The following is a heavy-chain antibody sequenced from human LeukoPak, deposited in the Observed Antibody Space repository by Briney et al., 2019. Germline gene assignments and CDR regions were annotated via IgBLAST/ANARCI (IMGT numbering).Heavy chain of an antibody. CDR1: GFSFSNYE. V-gene: IGHV3-48*03. Sequence: GGSLRLSCAASGFSFSNYEMNWVRQAPGKGLEWISYITASSTTIYYADSVKGRFTISRDNAKNSLYLQMNSLRAEDTAVYYCAKDQYGYGDYVFDYWGQGTLVTVSS. CDR3: AKDQYGYGDYVFDY. CDR2: ITASSTTI. D-gene: IGHD4-17*01. J-gene: IGHJ4*02.